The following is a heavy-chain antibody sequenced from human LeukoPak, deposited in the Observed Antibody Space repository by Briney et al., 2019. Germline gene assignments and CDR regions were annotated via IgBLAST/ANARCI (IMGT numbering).Heavy chain of an antibody. Sequence: SETLSLTCTVSGGSISSYYWSWIRQPPGKGLEWIGYIYYSGSTNYNPSLKSRVTISVDTSKNQFSLKLSSVTAADTAVYYCARVLDYYDLYGMDVWGQGTTVTVSS. V-gene: IGHV4-59*01. J-gene: IGHJ6*02. CDR2: IYYSGST. CDR3: ARVLDYYDLYGMDV. CDR1: GGSISSYY.